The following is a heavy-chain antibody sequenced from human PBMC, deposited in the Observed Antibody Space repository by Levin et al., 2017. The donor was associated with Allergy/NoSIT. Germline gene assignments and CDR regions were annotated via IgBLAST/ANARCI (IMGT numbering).Heavy chain of an antibody. Sequence: ASVKVSCQTSGYSFPGYNIHWVRQAPGQGLEWMGWITVNTGATNFAQKFQGRVTLTRDTSISTVFLELSRLKFDDTAVYFCARAHRYCSGGSCPPQSHFYIDVWGTGTAVTVSS. J-gene: IGHJ6*03. CDR1: GYSFPGYN. CDR2: ITVNTGAT. D-gene: IGHD2-15*01. V-gene: IGHV1-2*02. CDR3: ARAHRYCSGGSCPPQSHFYIDV.